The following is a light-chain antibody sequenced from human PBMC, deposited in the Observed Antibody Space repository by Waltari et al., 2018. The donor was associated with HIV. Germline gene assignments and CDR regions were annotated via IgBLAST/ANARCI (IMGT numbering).Light chain of an antibody. V-gene: IGLV1-44*01. Sequence: QSVLTQPRSASGTPGQGVTISCSGSRANIGSNSVNWYQQFPGEATKLLIYYNDQRPSGVPDRCSGSKSGTSASLAFSGLQSEDEADYYCETWDSSLNAVVFGGGTKLTVL. J-gene: IGLJ2*01. CDR2: YND. CDR3: ETWDSSLNAVV. CDR1: RANIGSNS.